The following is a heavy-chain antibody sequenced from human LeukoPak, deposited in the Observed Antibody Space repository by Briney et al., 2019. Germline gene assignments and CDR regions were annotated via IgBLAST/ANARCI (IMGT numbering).Heavy chain of an antibody. V-gene: IGHV3-23*01. CDR2: ISGSGANT. Sequence: PGGSLRLSCAASAFTFRSHGMTWVRQAPGKGLEWVSAISGSGANTYYADSAKGRFTISRDNSKNTLYLQINSPRGDDSAVYFCARSYGGNFFDYWGQGTLVTVSS. D-gene: IGHD4-23*01. CDR3: ARSYGGNFFDY. CDR1: AFTFRSHG. J-gene: IGHJ4*02.